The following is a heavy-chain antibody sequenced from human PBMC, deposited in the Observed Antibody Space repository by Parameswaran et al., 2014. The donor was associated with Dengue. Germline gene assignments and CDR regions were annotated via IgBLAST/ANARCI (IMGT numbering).Heavy chain of an antibody. D-gene: IGHD6-6*01. V-gene: IGHV4-30-4*01. CDR2: IYYSGST. CDR3: ARGLYSSSSVYYYGMDV. J-gene: IGHJ6*02. Sequence: ALETLSLTCTVSGGSISSGDYYWSWIRQPPGKGLEWIGYIYYSGSTYYNPSLKSRVTISVDTSKNQFSLKLSSVTAADTAVYYCARGLYSSSSVYYYGMDVWGQGTTVTVSS. CDR1: GGSISSGDYY.